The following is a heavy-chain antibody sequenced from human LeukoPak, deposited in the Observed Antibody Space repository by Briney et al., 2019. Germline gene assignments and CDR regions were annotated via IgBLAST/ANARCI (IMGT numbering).Heavy chain of an antibody. CDR2: TYYRSKWYK. V-gene: IGHV6-1*01. Sequence: SQTLSLTCAIPGDSVSSNSATWNWIRQSPSRGLERLGRTYYRSKWYKYYAVSVKGRITINPDTSKNQFSLQLNSVTPEDTAVYYCARGPSYFQHWGQGTLVTVSS. J-gene: IGHJ1*01. CDR1: GDSVSSNSAT. CDR3: ARGPSYFQH.